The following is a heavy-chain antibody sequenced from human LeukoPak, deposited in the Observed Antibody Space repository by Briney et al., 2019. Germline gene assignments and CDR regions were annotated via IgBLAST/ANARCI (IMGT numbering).Heavy chain of an antibody. CDR3: ARAIAAAVDF. CDR1: GITLSSYS. CDR2: ISSNSSSI. J-gene: IGHJ4*02. D-gene: IGHD6-13*01. V-gene: IGHV3-48*01. Sequence: GGSLRLSCAASGITLSSYSMNWVRQAPGKGLEWVSYISSNSSSIYYGDSVKGRFTISRDNAKNSLYLQMNSLRAEDTAVYYCARAIAAAVDFWGQGTLVTVSS.